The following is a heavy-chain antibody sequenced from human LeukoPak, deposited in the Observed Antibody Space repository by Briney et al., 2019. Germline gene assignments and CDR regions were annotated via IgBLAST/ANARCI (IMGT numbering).Heavy chain of an antibody. V-gene: IGHV4-4*07. D-gene: IGHD2-2*01. CDR2: IYTSGST. CDR3: ARDIGAGSTSFIPADY. CDR1: GGSISSYY. J-gene: IGHJ4*02. Sequence: SETLSLTCTVSGGSISSYYWSWIRQPAGKGLEWIGRIYTSGSTNYNPSLKSRVTMPVDTSKNQFSLKLSSVTAADTAVYYCARDIGAGSTSFIPADYWGQGTLVTVSS.